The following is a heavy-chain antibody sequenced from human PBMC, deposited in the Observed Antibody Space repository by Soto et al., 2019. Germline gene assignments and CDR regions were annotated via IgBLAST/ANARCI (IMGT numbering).Heavy chain of an antibody. CDR1: GYTFTGHY. J-gene: IGHJ4*02. CDR3: ARDYSSDYFDL. D-gene: IGHD1-26*01. Sequence: GASVKVSCKASGYTFTGHYMHWVRQAPGQGLEWMGWINPNSVGTNYAQKFQGRVTMTRDTSISTAYMELSRLRSDDTAVYYCARDYSSDYFDLWGQGTPVTVSS. V-gene: IGHV1-2*02. CDR2: INPNSVGT.